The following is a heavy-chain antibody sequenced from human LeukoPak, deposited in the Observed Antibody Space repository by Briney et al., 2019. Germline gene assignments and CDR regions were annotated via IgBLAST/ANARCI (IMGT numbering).Heavy chain of an antibody. CDR2: ISGSGGST. J-gene: IGHJ4*02. CDR3: ARKAGYGNGWYKDYFDY. V-gene: IGHV3-23*01. Sequence: GGSLRLSCAASGFTFSSYAMSWVRQAPGKGLEWASAISGSGGSTYYADSVKGRFTISRDNSKNTLYLQMNSLRLEDTAVYYCARKAGYGNGWYKDYFDYWGQGTLVTVSS. CDR1: GFTFSSYA. D-gene: IGHD6-19*01.